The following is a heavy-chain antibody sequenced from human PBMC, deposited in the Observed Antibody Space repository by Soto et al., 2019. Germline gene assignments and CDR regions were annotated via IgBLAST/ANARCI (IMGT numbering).Heavy chain of an antibody. D-gene: IGHD3-10*01. CDR3: ARGSFGSGTLSYYYYYYVDV. V-gene: IGHV3-23*01. J-gene: IGHJ6*03. CDR2: ISGSAGRT. Sequence: GGSLRLSCEASGFTFSNYAMSWVRQGPGKGLAWVSGISGSAGRTTYTESYAESVKGRFTISRDNSKLYLQMNSLRAEDTAVYYCARGSFGSGTLSYYYYYYVDVWGKGTTVTVSS. CDR1: GFTFSNYA.